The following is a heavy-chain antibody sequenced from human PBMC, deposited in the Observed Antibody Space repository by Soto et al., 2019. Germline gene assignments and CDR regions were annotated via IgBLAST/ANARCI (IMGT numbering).Heavy chain of an antibody. CDR2: INHSGST. J-gene: IGHJ6*02. CDR3: ARGLRLYRYGMHV. CDR1: GGSFSGYY. D-gene: IGHD3-16*01. Sequence: SQACPVYGGSFSGYYWSWLRQRPGEWLEWIGEINHSGSTNYNPSLKCRVTISVDTSKNQFSLKLSSVTAADTAVYYCARGLRLYRYGMHVWCQGTTV. V-gene: IGHV4-34*01.